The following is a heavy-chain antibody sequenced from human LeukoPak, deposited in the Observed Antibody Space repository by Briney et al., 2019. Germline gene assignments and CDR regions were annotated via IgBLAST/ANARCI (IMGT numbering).Heavy chain of an antibody. CDR1: GFTFSSYA. CDR2: ISGSGGST. Sequence: GGSLRLSCAASGFTFSSYAMSWVREAPGKGLEWVSAISGSGGSTYYADSVKGRFTISRDNSKNTLYLQMNSLRAEDTAVYYCAKGSRVVPAAAHFDYWGQGTLVTVSS. J-gene: IGHJ4*02. V-gene: IGHV3-23*01. D-gene: IGHD2-2*01. CDR3: AKGSRVVPAAAHFDY.